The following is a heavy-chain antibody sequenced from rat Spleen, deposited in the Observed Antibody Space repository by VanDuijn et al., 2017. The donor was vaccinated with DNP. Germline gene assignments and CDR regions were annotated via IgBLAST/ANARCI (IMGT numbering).Heavy chain of an antibody. V-gene: IGHV5-31*01. Sequence: EVQLVESGGGPVQPGRSLKLSCVASGFIFSNYWMTWIRQAPTKGLEWVATIIYDVSSTYYRDSVKGRFTISRDNAKSTLYLQMNSLRSEDTATYYCTRINYGGYPSYAMDAWGQGTSVTVSS. J-gene: IGHJ4*01. CDR2: IIYDVSST. CDR1: GFIFSNYW. D-gene: IGHD1-11*01. CDR3: TRINYGGYPSYAMDA.